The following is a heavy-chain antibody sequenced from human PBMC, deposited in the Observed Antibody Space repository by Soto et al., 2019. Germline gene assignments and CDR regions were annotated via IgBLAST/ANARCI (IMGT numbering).Heavy chain of an antibody. V-gene: IGHV3-7*03. CDR3: AGSSGWIHSH. Sequence: EVQLVESGGGLVQPGGSLRLSCAGSGFTLSTYWVNWVRQAPGKGLEWVANIKQDGSDKNYADSVKGRFTISRDNAKNSVFLEMNSRRAEDTAVYYCAGSSGWIHSHWGQGTQVSVSS. CDR2: IKQDGSDK. CDR1: GFTLSTYW. J-gene: IGHJ4*02. D-gene: IGHD6-6*01.